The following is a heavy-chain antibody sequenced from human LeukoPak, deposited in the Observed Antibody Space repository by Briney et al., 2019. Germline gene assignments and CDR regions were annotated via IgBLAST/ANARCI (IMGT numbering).Heavy chain of an antibody. V-gene: IGHV4-59*12. CDR2: IYYSGST. CDR1: GGSISSYY. D-gene: IGHD2-2*02. CDR3: ARGYCSSTSCYRKLYYFDY. Sequence: TSETLSLTCTVSGGSISSYYWSWIRQPPGKGLEWIGYIYYSGSTNYNPSLKSRVTISVDTSKNQFSLKLSSVTAADTAVYYCARGYCSSTSCYRKLYYFDYWGQGTLVTVSS. J-gene: IGHJ4*02.